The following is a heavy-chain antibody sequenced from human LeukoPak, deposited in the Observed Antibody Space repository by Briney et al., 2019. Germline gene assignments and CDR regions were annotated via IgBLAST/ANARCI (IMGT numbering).Heavy chain of an antibody. D-gene: IGHD3-3*01. CDR2: INHSGST. V-gene: IGHV4-34*01. J-gene: IGHJ4*02. Sequence: SETLSLTCAVYGGSFSGYYWSWIRQPPGKGLEWIGEINHSGSTNYNPSLKSRVTISVDTSKNQFSLKLSSVTAADTAVYYCARVNRFLEWSNDYWGQGTLVTVSS. CDR1: GGSFSGYY. CDR3: ARVNRFLEWSNDY.